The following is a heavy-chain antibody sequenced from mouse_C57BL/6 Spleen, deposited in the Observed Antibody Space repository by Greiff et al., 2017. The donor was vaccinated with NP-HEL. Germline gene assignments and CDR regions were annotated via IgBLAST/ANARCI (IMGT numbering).Heavy chain of an antibody. V-gene: IGHV1-15*01. CDR3: TPYYGSTFAY. CDR2: IDPETGGT. J-gene: IGHJ3*01. D-gene: IGHD1-1*01. CDR1: GYTFTDYE. Sequence: QVQLQQSGAELVRPGASVTLSCKASGYTFTDYEMHWVKQTPVHGLEWIGAIDPETGGTAYNQKFKGKAILTADKSSSTAYMELRSLTSEDSAVYYCTPYYGSTFAYWGQGTLVTVSA.